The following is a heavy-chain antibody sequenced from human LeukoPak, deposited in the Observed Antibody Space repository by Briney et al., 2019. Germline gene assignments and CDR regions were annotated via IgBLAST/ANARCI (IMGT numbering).Heavy chain of an antibody. CDR2: ISGDGGST. CDR1: GFIFDDYA. CDR3: AIVGHPYDFWSGYK. J-gene: IGHJ4*02. V-gene: IGHV3-43*02. D-gene: IGHD3-3*01. Sequence: GRSLRLSCAASGFIFDDYAMHWVCQAPGKGLEWVSFISGDGGSTSYADSVKGRFTTSRDNSKNSLYLRMNRLRFENTALYYCAIVGHPYDFWSGYKWGQGTLVTVSS.